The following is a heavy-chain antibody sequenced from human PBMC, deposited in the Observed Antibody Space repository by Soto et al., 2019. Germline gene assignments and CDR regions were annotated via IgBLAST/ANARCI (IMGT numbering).Heavy chain of an antibody. CDR2: INSDGSSI. J-gene: IGHJ4*02. V-gene: IGHV3-74*01. Sequence: PGGSLRLCCAAFGFNLRSYWVHWVRQAPGKGLVWVSRINSDGSSISYADSVKGRFTISRDNAENTVYLQMSSLRAEDSAVYYCARATPELEYDYWGQGTLVTVSS. D-gene: IGHD1-1*01. CDR3: ARATPELEYDY. CDR1: GFNLRSYW.